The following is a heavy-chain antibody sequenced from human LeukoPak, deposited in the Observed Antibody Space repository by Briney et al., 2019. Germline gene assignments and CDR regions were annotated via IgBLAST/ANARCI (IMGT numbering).Heavy chain of an antibody. J-gene: IGHJ1*01. CDR3: ALTYYDFWSGYAHIGYFQH. CDR2: INHSGST. V-gene: IGHV4-34*01. CDR1: GGSFSGYY. Sequence: SETLSLTCAVYGGSFSGYYWSWLRQPPGKGLEWIGEINHSGSTNYNPSLKSRVTISVDTSKNQFSLKLSSVTAADTAVYYCALTYYDFWSGYAHIGYFQHWGQGTLVTVSS. D-gene: IGHD3-3*01.